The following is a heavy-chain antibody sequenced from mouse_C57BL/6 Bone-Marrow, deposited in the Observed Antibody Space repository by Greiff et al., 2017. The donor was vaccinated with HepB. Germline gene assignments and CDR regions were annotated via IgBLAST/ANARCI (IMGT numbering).Heavy chain of an antibody. V-gene: IGHV7-3*01. D-gene: IGHD6-1*01. CDR1: GFTFTDYY. CDR3: ASLSSYAMDY. Sequence: EVQRVESGGGLVQPGGSLSLSCAASGFTFTDYYMSWVRQPPGKALEWLGFIRNKANGYTTEYSASVKGRFTISRDNSQSILYLQMKALRAEDSATYYCASLSSYAMDYWGQGTSVTVSS. CDR2: IRNKANGYTT. J-gene: IGHJ4*01.